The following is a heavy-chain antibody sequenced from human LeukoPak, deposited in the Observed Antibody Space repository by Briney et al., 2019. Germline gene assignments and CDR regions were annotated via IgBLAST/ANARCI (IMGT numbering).Heavy chain of an antibody. CDR3: ARVRGNYYYDSSGYPRVHAFDI. D-gene: IGHD3-22*01. CDR1: GGSISSSSYY. J-gene: IGHJ3*02. CDR2: INHSGST. Sequence: KPSETLSLTCIVSGGSISSSSYYWGWIRQPPGKGLEWIGEINHSGSTNYNPSLKSRVTISVDTSKNQFSLKLSSVTAADTAVYYCARVRGNYYYDSSGYPRVHAFDIWGQGTMVTVSS. V-gene: IGHV4-39*07.